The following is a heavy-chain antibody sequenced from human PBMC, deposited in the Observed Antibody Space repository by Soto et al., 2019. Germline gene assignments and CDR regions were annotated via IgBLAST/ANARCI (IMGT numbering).Heavy chain of an antibody. CDR2: IYWDDDK. D-gene: IGHD3-22*01. CDR1: GFSLSTRGVG. J-gene: IGHJ6*02. CDR3: AHRRGDYYDSSGYSTPLYYYYGMDV. Sequence: SGPKLGNPAQSLTLTCTFSGFSLSTRGVGVGWIRQPPGKALEWLALIYWDDDKRYSPSLKSRLTITKDTSKNQVVLTMTNMDPVDTATYYCAHRRGDYYDSSGYSTPLYYYYGMDVWGQGTTVTVSS. V-gene: IGHV2-5*02.